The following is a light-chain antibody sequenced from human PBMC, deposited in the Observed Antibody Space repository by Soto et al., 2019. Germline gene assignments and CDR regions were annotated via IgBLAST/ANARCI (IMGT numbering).Light chain of an antibody. V-gene: IGKV3-20*01. J-gene: IGKJ5*01. Sequence: ELVLTQSPATLSVSPGERATLSCRASQGVGSTLAWYQQAPGQAPRLLIYDASSRATGIPDRFSGSGFGTDFTLTISRLEPEDFAVYYCQQSSSSPITFGQGTRLEIK. CDR1: QGVGST. CDR3: QQSSSSPIT. CDR2: DAS.